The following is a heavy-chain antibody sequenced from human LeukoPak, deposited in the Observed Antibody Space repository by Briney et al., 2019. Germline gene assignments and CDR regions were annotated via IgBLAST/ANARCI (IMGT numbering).Heavy chain of an antibody. CDR1: GITLSNYG. J-gene: IGHJ4*02. Sequence: GGSLRLSCAVSGITLSNYGMSWVRQAPGKGLEWVSAISGSGGSTYYADSVKGRFTISRDNSKNTLYLQMNSLRAEDTAVYYCAKQDSYYGSGNDYWGQGTLVTVSS. V-gene: IGHV3-23*01. CDR2: ISGSGGST. D-gene: IGHD3-10*01. CDR3: AKQDSYYGSGNDY.